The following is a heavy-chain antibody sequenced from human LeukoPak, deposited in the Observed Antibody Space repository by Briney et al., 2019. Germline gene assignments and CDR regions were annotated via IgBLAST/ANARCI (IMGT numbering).Heavy chain of an antibody. CDR2: ISYDGSK. V-gene: IGHV3-30*03. Sequence: GGSLRLSCEASGFTFSSYGMYWVRQAPGKGLEWVAVISYDGSKYYADSVKGRFTISRDNSKNTLYLQMNSLRTEDTAVYYCARTRAAAGYSSFWFDPWGQGTLVTVSS. CDR1: GFTFSSYG. D-gene: IGHD6-13*01. J-gene: IGHJ5*02. CDR3: ARTRAAAGYSSFWFDP.